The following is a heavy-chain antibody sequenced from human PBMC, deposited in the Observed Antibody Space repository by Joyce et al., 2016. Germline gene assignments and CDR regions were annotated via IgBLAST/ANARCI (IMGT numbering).Heavy chain of an antibody. J-gene: IGHJ4*02. V-gene: IGHV3-33*01. CDR3: ARDFTRTRTWQPT. D-gene: IGHD2-2*01. CDR1: GLTFSSYG. Sequence: QVQLVQSGGGVVQPGRSLRLSCAASGLTFSSYGMHWVRQAPGKGLEWVALIWYDGSNREYADSVKGRFTISRDNSKNTVYLQMNSLRAEDTAVYYCARDFTRTRTWQPTWGQGALVTVSS. CDR2: IWYDGSNR.